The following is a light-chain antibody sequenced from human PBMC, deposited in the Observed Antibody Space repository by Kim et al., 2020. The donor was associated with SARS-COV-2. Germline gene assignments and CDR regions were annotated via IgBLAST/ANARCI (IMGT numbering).Light chain of an antibody. Sequence: EIVLTQSPGTLSLSPGERATLSCRASQSVSSNYLAWYQQKPGQAPRLLIYGASSRATGIPDRFSGSGSGTDFTLTITRLEPEDFAVYYCQQYSSSPATLGQGTKVDIK. CDR1: QSVSSNY. CDR3: QQYSSSPAT. J-gene: IGKJ1*01. V-gene: IGKV3-20*01. CDR2: GAS.